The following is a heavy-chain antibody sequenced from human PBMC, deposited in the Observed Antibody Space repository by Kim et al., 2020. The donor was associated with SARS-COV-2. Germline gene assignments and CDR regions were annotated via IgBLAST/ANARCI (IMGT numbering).Heavy chain of an antibody. CDR3: ASQAAADDY. Sequence: GSTSNAQKFQGRVTMTRDTSTSTVYMELSSLRSEDTAVYYCASQAAADDYWGQGTLVTVSS. CDR2: GST. V-gene: IGHV1-46*01. J-gene: IGHJ4*02. D-gene: IGHD6-13*01.